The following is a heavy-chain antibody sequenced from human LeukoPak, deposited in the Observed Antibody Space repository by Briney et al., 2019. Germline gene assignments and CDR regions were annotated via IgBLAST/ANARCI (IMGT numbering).Heavy chain of an antibody. J-gene: IGHJ4*02. CDR2: ISGSGGST. CDR1: GLTFSSYA. Sequence: GGSLRPSFAAPGLTFSSYAMSWFRQVPGRGLNWASAISGSGGSTYYADSVKGRFTISRDNSKNTLYLQMNSLRAEDTAVYYCAKEVTSGDYGPFDYWGQGTLVTVSS. D-gene: IGHD4-17*01. V-gene: IGHV3-23*01. CDR3: AKEVTSGDYGPFDY.